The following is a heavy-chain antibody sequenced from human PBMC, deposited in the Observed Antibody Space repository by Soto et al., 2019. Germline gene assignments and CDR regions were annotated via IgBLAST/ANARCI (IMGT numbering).Heavy chain of an antibody. J-gene: IGHJ5*02. CDR1: GFTFSRYW. D-gene: IGHD1-26*01. Sequence: EVQLVESGGGLVQPGGSLRLSCAASGFTFSRYWMSWVRQAPGKGREWVANIKQDGSEKYYVDSVKGRFTISRDNAKNSLYLQMNSLSAEDTAVYYCARYRGAAKWFDPWGQGTLVTVSS. CDR3: ARYRGAAKWFDP. CDR2: IKQDGSEK. V-gene: IGHV3-7*01.